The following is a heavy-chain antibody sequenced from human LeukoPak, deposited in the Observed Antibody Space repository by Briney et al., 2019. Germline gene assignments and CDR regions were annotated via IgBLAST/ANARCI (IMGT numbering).Heavy chain of an antibody. CDR2: ISAYNGNT. Sequence: VASVKVSCKASGYTFTSYGITWVRQAPGQGLEWMGWISAYNGNTNYAQKLQGRVTMTTDTSTSTAYMELRSLRSDDTAVYYCARDLGYYYDSSGYYFFDYWGQGTLVTVSS. CDR1: GYTFTSYG. V-gene: IGHV1-18*01. J-gene: IGHJ4*02. CDR3: ARDLGYYYDSSGYYFFDY. D-gene: IGHD3-22*01.